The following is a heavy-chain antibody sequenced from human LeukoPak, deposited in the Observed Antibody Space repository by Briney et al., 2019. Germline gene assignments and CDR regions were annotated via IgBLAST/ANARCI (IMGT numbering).Heavy chain of an antibody. CDR3: ARDARGTPGQYYYGSGSPNWFDP. V-gene: IGHV1-2*02. CDR2: INPNSGGT. CDR1: GYTFTGYY. Sequence: ASVKVSCKASGYTFTGYYMHWVRQAPGQGLEWMGWINPNSGGTNYAQKSQGRVTMTRDTSISTAYMELSRLRSDDTAVYYCARDARGTPGQYYYGSGSPNWFDPWGQGTLVTVSS. J-gene: IGHJ5*02. D-gene: IGHD3-10*01.